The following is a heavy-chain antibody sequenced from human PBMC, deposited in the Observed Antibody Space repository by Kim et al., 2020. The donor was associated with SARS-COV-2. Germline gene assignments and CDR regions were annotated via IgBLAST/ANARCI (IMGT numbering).Heavy chain of an antibody. CDR3: ARGRGYDFWSGDYYYYGMDV. D-gene: IGHD3-3*01. CDR2: IIPIFGTA. V-gene: IGHV1-69*13. J-gene: IGHJ6*02. CDR1: GGTFSSYA. Sequence: SVKVSCKASGGTFSSYAISWVRQAPGQGLEWMGGIIPIFGTANYAQKFQGRVTITADESTSTAYMELSSLRSEDTAVYYCARGRGYDFWSGDYYYYGMDVWGQGTTVTVSS.